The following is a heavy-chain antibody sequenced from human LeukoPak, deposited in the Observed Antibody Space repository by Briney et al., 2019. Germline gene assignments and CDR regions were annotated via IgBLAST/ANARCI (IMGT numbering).Heavy chain of an antibody. CDR3: ARDTTTYYYGSGSSDFDY. D-gene: IGHD3-10*01. CDR1: GGTFSSYA. Sequence: SVKVSCKASGGTFSSYAISWVRQAPGQGLEWMGGIIPIFGTANYAQKFQGRVTITTDESTSTAYMELSSLRSEDTAVYYCARDTTTYYYGSGSSDFDYWGQGTLVTVSS. J-gene: IGHJ4*02. CDR2: IIPIFGTA. V-gene: IGHV1-69*05.